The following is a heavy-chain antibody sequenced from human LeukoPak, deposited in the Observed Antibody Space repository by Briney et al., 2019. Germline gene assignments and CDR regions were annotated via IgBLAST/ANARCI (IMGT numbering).Heavy chain of an antibody. V-gene: IGHV4-4*07. D-gene: IGHD3-22*01. CDR3: ARSNYYYDSSGYYYYFDY. CDR1: GGSISSYY. Sequence: SETLSLTCTVSGGSISSYYWSWIRQPAGKGLEWIGRIYTSGSTNYNPSLKSRVTMSVDTSKNQFSLKLSSVTAADTAVYYCARSNYYYDSSGYYYYFDYWGQGTLVTVSS. J-gene: IGHJ4*02. CDR2: IYTSGST.